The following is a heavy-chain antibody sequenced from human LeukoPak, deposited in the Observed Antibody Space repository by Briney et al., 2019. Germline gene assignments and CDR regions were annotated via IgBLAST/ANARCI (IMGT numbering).Heavy chain of an antibody. CDR1: GYTFTSYY. CDR2: INPSGGST. D-gene: IGHD6-19*01. J-gene: IGHJ4*02. Sequence: GASVTVSCKASGYTFTSYYMHWVRQAPGQGLEWMGIINPSGGSTSYAQKFQGRVTMTRDMSTSTVYMELSSLRSEDTAVYYCARSYSSGWHPFDYWGQGTLVTVSS. CDR3: ARSYSSGWHPFDY. V-gene: IGHV1-46*01.